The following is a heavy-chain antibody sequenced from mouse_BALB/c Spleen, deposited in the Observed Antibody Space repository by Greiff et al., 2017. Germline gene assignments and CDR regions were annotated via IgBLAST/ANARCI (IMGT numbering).Heavy chain of an antibody. CDR1: GYSITSGYY. Sequence: EVKLEESGPGLVKPSQSLSLTCSVTGYSITSGYYWNWIRQFPGNKLEWMGYISYDGSNNYNPSLKNRISITRDTSKNQFFLKLNSVTTEDTATYYCARDLYYSGSSYPYAMDYWGQGTSVTVSS. CDR2: ISYDGSN. D-gene: IGHD1-1*01. V-gene: IGHV3-6*02. J-gene: IGHJ4*01. CDR3: ARDLYYSGSSYPYAMDY.